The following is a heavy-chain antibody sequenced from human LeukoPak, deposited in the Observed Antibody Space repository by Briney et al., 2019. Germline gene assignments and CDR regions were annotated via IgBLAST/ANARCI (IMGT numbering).Heavy chain of an antibody. J-gene: IGHJ4*02. D-gene: IGHD6-13*01. CDR1: GYTFTSYG. Sequence: ASVKVSCKASGYTFTSYGISWVRQAPGQGLEWMGWISAYNGNTNYAQKLQGRVTMTTDTSTSTAYMELRSLRSDDTAVYYCARDGEFIAAAGTFDYWGQGTLVTVSS. V-gene: IGHV1-18*04. CDR2: ISAYNGNT. CDR3: ARDGEFIAAAGTFDY.